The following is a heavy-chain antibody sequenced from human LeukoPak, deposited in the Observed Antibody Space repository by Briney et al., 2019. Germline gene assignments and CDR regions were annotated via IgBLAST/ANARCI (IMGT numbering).Heavy chain of an antibody. CDR1: GFTFSSYG. J-gene: IGHJ4*02. Sequence: GGSLRLSCAASGFTFSSYGMHWVRQAPGKGLEWVAVISYDGNKKCYADSVKGRFTISRDNSKNTLYLQMNSLRAEDTAVYYCARDKNRVAIFAVAVDYWGQGTLVTVSS. CDR2: ISYDGNKK. CDR3: ARDKNRVAIFAVAVDY. D-gene: IGHD3-3*01. V-gene: IGHV3-30*03.